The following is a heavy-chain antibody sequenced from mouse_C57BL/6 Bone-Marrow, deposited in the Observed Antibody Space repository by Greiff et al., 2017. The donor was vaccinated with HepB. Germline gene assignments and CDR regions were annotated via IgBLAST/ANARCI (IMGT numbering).Heavy chain of an antibody. CDR1: GYAFSSSW. V-gene: IGHV1-82*01. Sequence: QVQLQQSGPELVKPGASLKISCKASGYAFSSSWMNWVKQRPGKGLEWIGRIYPGDGDTNYNGKFKGKATLTADKSSSTAYMQLSSLTSEDSAVYFCEGLSRAMDYWGQGTSVTVSS. J-gene: IGHJ4*01. CDR3: EGLSRAMDY. CDR2: IYPGDGDT. D-gene: IGHD1-1*02.